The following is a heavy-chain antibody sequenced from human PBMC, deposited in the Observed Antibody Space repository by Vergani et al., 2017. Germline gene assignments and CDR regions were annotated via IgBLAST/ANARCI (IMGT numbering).Heavy chain of an antibody. CDR1: GFSLSTSGMR. D-gene: IGHD7-27*01. Sequence: QVTLKESGPALVKPTQTLTLTCTFSGFSLSTSGMRVSWIRQPPGKTLEWLARIDWDDDKFYSTSLKTRLTISKDTSKNQVVLTMTNMDPVDTATYYCARSSNWGSTGFDYWGQGTLVTVSS. J-gene: IGHJ4*02. CDR3: ARSSNWGSTGFDY. CDR2: IDWDDDK. V-gene: IGHV2-70*04.